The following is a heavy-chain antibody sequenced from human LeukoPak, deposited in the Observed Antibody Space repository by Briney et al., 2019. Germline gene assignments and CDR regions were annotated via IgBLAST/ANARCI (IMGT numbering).Heavy chain of an antibody. D-gene: IGHD6-13*01. J-gene: IGHJ4*02. CDR3: ARRGSSWSTIDY. CDR2: IYCSGST. V-gene: IGHV4-59*08. CDR1: GDSVSSCF. Sequence: SETLSLTCTVSGDSVSSCFWSWIRQPPGKGLEWIGHIYCSGSTNYNPSLKSRVTISVDTSKNQFSLKLISVTAADTAVYYCARRGSSWSTIDYWGQGTLVTVAS.